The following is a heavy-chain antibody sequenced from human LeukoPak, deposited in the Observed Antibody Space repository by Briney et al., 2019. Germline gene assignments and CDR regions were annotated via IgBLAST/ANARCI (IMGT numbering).Heavy chain of an antibody. Sequence: GASVKVSCKASGYTFTSYGISWVRQAPGQGLEWMGWITAYNDNTYYAQKFQGRVTMTRDTSISTVYMELSRLRSDDTAVYYCARAPPITRGPFDPWGQGTLVTVSS. CDR1: GYTFTSYG. CDR3: ARAPPITRGPFDP. CDR2: ITAYNDNT. J-gene: IGHJ5*02. V-gene: IGHV1-18*01. D-gene: IGHD3-10*01.